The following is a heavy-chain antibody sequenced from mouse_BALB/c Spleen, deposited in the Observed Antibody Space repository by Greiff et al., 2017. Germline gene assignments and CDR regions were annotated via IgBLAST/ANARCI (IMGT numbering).Heavy chain of an antibody. J-gene: IGHJ3*01. CDR3: ARGPNPYYSSAWFAY. V-gene: IGHV1-18*01. CDR1: GYTFTDYN. Sequence: EVMLVESGPELVKPGASVKIPCKASGYTFTDYNMDWVKQSHGKSLEWIGDINPNNGGTIYNQKFKGKATLTVDKSSSTAYMALRSLTSEDTAVYDCARGPNPYYSSAWFAYWGQGTLVTVSA. CDR2: INPNNGGT. D-gene: IGHD2-12*01.